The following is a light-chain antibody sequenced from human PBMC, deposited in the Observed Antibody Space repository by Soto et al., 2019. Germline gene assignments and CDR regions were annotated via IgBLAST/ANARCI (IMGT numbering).Light chain of an antibody. V-gene: IGKV1-5*01. CDR2: AAS. CDR3: QQYGSSPTWT. CDR1: ESIDNW. Sequence: DIQMTQSPSSLSASVGVTVMIACRSSESIDNWLAWYQQKPGKAPKLLLFAASTLQAGVPSRFSGSGSGTDFTLTISRLEPEDFAVYYCQQYGSSPTWTFGQGTKVDI. J-gene: IGKJ1*01.